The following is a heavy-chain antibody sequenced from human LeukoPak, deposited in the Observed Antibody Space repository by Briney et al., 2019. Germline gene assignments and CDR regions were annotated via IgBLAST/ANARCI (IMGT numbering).Heavy chain of an antibody. J-gene: IGHJ4*02. CDR3: AKVRAGPFDY. Sequence: GGSLRLSCAASGFTFSSYAMSWVRQAPGKGLEWVSAISGSGGGTYYADSVKGRFTISRDNSKNTLYLQMYSLRAEDTAVYYCAKVRAGPFDYWGQGTLVTVSS. D-gene: IGHD6-13*01. CDR2: ISGSGGGT. CDR1: GFTFSSYA. V-gene: IGHV3-23*01.